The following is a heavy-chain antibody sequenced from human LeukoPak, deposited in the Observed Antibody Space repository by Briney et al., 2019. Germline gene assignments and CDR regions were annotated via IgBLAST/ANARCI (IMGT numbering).Heavy chain of an antibody. J-gene: IGHJ6*02. CDR1: GFTFSNYG. Sequence: GRSLRLSCAASGFTFSNYGMHWVRQAAGKGLEWVAVIWYNGSNKYYADSVKGRFTISRDNSKNTLYLQMHSLRAEDTAVYYCAKDRPDCSSTSCSLGYYYGMDVWGQGTTVTVSS. CDR2: IWYNGSNK. CDR3: AKDRPDCSSTSCSLGYYYGMDV. V-gene: IGHV3-33*06. D-gene: IGHD2-2*01.